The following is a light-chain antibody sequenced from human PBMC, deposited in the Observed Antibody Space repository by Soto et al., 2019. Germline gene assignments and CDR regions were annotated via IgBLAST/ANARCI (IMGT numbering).Light chain of an antibody. J-gene: IGKJ1*01. Sequence: DIVMTQSPLSLPVTPGEPASISCRSSQSLLHSNGYNYLDWYLQKPGQSPQLLIYLGSNRASGVPDRFSGSGSGTGFTLKISRVEAEDVGVYYCMQPLQSWTFGQGTKVDNK. CDR3: MQPLQSWT. CDR2: LGS. CDR1: QSLLHSNGYNY. V-gene: IGKV2-28*01.